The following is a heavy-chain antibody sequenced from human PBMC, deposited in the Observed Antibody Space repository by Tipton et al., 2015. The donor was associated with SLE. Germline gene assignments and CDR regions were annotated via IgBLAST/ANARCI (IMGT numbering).Heavy chain of an antibody. CDR1: GFTFSSYA. V-gene: IGHV3-23*01. CDR3: ARDRSGSYTGPYWFDP. D-gene: IGHD3-10*01. J-gene: IGHJ5*02. Sequence: SLRLSCAASGFTFSSYAMSWVRQAPGKGLEWVSAISGSGGSTYYADSVKGRFTISRDNAKNSLYLQMNSLRAEDTAVYYCARDRSGSYTGPYWFDPWGQGTLVTVPS. CDR2: ISGSGGST.